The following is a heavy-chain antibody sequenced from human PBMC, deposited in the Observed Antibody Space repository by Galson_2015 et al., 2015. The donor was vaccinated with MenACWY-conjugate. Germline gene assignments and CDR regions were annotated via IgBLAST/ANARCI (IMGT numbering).Heavy chain of an antibody. D-gene: IGHD3-3*01. CDR2: IYSDGSTT. Sequence: SLRLSCAASGFTFSSYWMHWVRQAPGKGLVWVSCIYSDGSTTTYADSVKGRFTISRDNAKNTLYLQMNSLRAEDTAVYYCARAFNFGSNYSYQFDYWGQGTLVTVPS. CDR3: ARAFNFGSNYSYQFDY. V-gene: IGHV3-74*01. J-gene: IGHJ4*02. CDR1: GFTFSSYW.